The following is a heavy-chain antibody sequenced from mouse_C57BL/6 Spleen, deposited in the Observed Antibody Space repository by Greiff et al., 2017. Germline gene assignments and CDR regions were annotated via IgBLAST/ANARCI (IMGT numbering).Heavy chain of an antibody. J-gene: IGHJ4*01. CDR2: ISYDGSN. D-gene: IGHD2-1*01. Sequence: DVKLQESGPGLVKPSQSLSLTCSVTGYSITSGYYWNWIRQFPGNKLEWMGYISYDGSNNYNPSLKNRISITRDTSKNQFFLKLNSVTTEDTATYYCARAPYGNPYYYAMDYWGQGTSVTVSS. V-gene: IGHV3-6*01. CDR1: GYSITSGYY. CDR3: ARAPYGNPYYYAMDY.